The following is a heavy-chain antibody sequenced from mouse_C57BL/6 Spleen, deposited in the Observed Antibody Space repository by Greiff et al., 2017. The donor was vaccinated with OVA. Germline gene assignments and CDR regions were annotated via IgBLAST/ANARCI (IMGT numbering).Heavy chain of an antibody. V-gene: IGHV5-4*01. J-gene: IGHJ3*01. CDR3: ARDGIYYDYDRFAY. CDR1: GFTFSSYA. CDR2: ISDGGSYT. Sequence: EVQVVESGGGLVKPGGSLKLSCAASGFTFSSYAMSWVRQTPEKRLEWVATISDGGSYTYYPDNVKGRFTISRDNAKNNLYLLMSHLKSENTARYYCARDGIYYDYDRFAYWGQGTLVTVSA. D-gene: IGHD2-4*01.